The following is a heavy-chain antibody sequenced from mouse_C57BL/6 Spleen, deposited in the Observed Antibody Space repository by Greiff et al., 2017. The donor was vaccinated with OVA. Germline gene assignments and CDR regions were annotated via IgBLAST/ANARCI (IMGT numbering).Heavy chain of an antibody. CDR1: GYTFTDYE. CDR3: TRRLPQY. V-gene: IGHV1-15*01. CDR2: IDPETGGT. Sequence: QVQLKESGAELVRPGASVTLSCKASGYTFTDYEMHWVKQTPVHGLEWIGAIDPETGGTAYNQKFKGKAILTADKSSSTAYMELRSLTSEDSAVYYCTRRLPQYWGQGTTLTVSS. J-gene: IGHJ2*01. D-gene: IGHD2-4*01.